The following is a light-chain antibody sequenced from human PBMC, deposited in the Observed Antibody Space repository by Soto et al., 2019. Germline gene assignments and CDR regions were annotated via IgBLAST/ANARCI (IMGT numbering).Light chain of an antibody. V-gene: IGLV2-14*01. CDR2: EVS. CDR3: SSYTSTSSYV. CDR1: SSDIGNYNY. Sequence: LTQPASVSGSPGQSITISCTGTSSDIGNYNYVSWYQQHPGKAPKLMISEVSNRPSGVSNRFSGSKSGNTASLTISGLQAEDEADYYCSSYTSTSSYVFGGGTKVTVL. J-gene: IGLJ1*01.